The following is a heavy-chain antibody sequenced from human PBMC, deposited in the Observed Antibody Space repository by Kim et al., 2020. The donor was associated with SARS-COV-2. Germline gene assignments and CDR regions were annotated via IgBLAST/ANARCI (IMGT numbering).Heavy chain of an antibody. CDR3: ARDVEMATFDY. V-gene: IGHV1-69*06. J-gene: IGHJ4*02. CDR1: GGTFSSYA. D-gene: IGHD5-12*01. CDR2: IIPIFGTT. Sequence: SVKVSCKASGGTFSSYAISWVRQAPGQGLEWMGGIIPIFGTTNYAQKFQGRVTITADKSTSTAYMELSSLRSEDTAVYYCARDVEMATFDYWGQGTLVTVSS.